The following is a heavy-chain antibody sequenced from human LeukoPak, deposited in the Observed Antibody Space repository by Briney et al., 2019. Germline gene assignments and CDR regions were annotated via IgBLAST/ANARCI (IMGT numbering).Heavy chain of an antibody. V-gene: IGHV3-21*01. D-gene: IGHD2-21*02. J-gene: IGHJ3*02. CDR3: ARTFVVATAEDAFDI. CDR2: ITSSSSYI. CDR1: GFTFSRYS. Sequence: GGSLRLSCAASGFTFSRYSINWVRQDPGRGLEWVSSITSSSSYIYYADSVKGRFTISRDNAKNSLYLQMNSLRAEDTAVYYCARTFVVATAEDAFDIWGQGTMDTVSS.